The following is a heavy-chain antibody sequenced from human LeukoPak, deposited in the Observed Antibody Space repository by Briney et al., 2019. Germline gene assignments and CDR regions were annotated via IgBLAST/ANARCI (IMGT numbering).Heavy chain of an antibody. Sequence: ASVKVSCKASGYTFTGYYMHWVRQAPGQGLEWMGWINPNSGGTNYAQKFQGRVTMTRDTSISTAYMELSRLRSDDTAVYYCAGDYGGNSYFYYWGQGTLVTVSS. CDR2: INPNSGGT. D-gene: IGHD4-23*01. CDR1: GYTFTGYY. V-gene: IGHV1-2*02. CDR3: AGDYGGNSYFYY. J-gene: IGHJ4*02.